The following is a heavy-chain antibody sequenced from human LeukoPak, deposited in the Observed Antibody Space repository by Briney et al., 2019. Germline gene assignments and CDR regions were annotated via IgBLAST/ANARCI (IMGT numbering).Heavy chain of an antibody. V-gene: IGHV3-21*01. D-gene: IGHD2-21*02. CDR2: ISSSSSYI. CDR3: ARDLYGAYCGGDCSYAEYFQH. J-gene: IGHJ1*01. CDR1: GFTFSSYS. Sequence: AGRSLRLSCAASGFTFSSYSMNWVRQAPGKGLEWVSSISSSSSYIYYADSVKGRFTISRDNAKNSLYLQMNSLRAEDTAVYYCARDLYGAYCGGDCSYAEYFQHWGQGTLVTVSS.